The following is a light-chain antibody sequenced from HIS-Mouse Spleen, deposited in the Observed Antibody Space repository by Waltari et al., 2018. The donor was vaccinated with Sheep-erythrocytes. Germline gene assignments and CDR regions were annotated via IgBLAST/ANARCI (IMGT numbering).Light chain of an antibody. CDR1: KLGDKY. CDR3: QAWDSSTAV. CDR2: QDS. J-gene: IGLJ2*01. V-gene: IGLV3-1*01. Sequence: SYELTQPPSVSVSPGQTASITCSGDKLGDKYACWYQQKPGQSPVLVIYQDSKRPSGIAERFSGSNAGNTATLTISGTQAMDEADYCCQAWDSSTAVFGGGTKLTVL.